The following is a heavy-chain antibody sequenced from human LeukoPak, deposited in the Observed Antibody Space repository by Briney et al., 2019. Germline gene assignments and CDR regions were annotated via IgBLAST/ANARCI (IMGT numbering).Heavy chain of an antibody. Sequence: GGSLRLSCAASGFTFSSYSMNWVRQAPGKGLEWVSSISSSSSYIYYADSVKGRFTISRDNAKNSLYLQMNSLRAEDTAVYYCARDRGYCSGGSCFLAADYYYYGIDVWGQGTTVTVSS. CDR2: ISSSSSYI. CDR3: ARDRGYCSGGSCFLAADYYYYGIDV. CDR1: GFTFSSYS. D-gene: IGHD2-15*01. V-gene: IGHV3-21*01. J-gene: IGHJ6*02.